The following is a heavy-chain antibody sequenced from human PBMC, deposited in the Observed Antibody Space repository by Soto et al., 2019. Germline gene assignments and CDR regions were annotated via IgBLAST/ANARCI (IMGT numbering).Heavy chain of an antibody. V-gene: IGHV4-4*07. CDR3: ASLWWDFWSGYHSGMDV. CDR2: IYTSGST. D-gene: IGHD3-3*01. CDR1: GGSISSYY. Sequence: QVQLQESGPGLVKPSETLSLTCTVSGGSISSYYWSWIRQPAGKGLEWIGRIYTSGSTNYNPSLKSRVTMSVDTSKNQCSLKLSSVTAADTAVYYCASLWWDFWSGYHSGMDVWGQGTTVTVSS. J-gene: IGHJ6*02.